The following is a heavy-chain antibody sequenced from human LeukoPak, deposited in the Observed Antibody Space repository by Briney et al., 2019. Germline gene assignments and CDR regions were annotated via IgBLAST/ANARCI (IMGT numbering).Heavy chain of an antibody. CDR2: ISGSGVGT. CDR1: GFIFRNYA. V-gene: IGHV3-23*01. Sequence: PGGSLRLSCAGSGFIFRNYAMSWVRQAPGMGLEWVSAISGSGVGTNYADSVKGRFTISRDNSKNTLFLQMNSLRAEDTAVYYCAGASGGNRPFDHWGQGTLVTVSS. D-gene: IGHD1-14*01. J-gene: IGHJ4*02. CDR3: AGASGGNRPFDH.